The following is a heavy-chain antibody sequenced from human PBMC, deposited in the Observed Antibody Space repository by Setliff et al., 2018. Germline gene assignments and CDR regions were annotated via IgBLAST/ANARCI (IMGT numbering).Heavy chain of an antibody. CDR1: GDSISSGDYL. D-gene: IGHD3-3*01. CDR3: RFWSGYYKNDY. J-gene: IGHJ4*01. V-gene: IGHV4-39*07. Sequence: SETLSLTCTVSGDSISSGDYLWAWSRQSPGKGLEWIGSIAYTGRDYYNPSLKSRVTISIDTSNNQFSLILSSVTAADTAVYYCRFWSGYYKNDYWGQGTLVTVSS. CDR2: IAYTGRD.